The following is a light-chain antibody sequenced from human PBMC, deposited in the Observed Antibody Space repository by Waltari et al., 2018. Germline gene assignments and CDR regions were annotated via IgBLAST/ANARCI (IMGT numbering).Light chain of an antibody. CDR1: QSVLYSSNNKNY. CDR2: WAS. CDR3: QQYSTPPWT. V-gene: IGKV4-1*01. J-gene: IGKJ1*01. Sequence: DIVMTQSPDSLAVSLGERATINCKSSQSVLYSSNNKNYLAWYQQKPGPPPKLLIYWASTRESGVPDRFSGSGSGTDFTLTISSLQAEDVAVYYCQQYSTPPWTFGQGTKVEIK.